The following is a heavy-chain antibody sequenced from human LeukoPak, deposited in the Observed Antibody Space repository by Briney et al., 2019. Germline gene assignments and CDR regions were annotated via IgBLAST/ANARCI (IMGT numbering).Heavy chain of an antibody. CDR3: ASSPPTGITVSYFDY. J-gene: IGHJ4*02. CDR1: GFTFSSYA. Sequence: GGSLGLSCAASGFTFSSYAMTWVRQAPGKGLEWVSALSDSGASTYFADSVKGRFTISRDNSKNTLYLQMNSLRADDTAVYYCASSPPTGITVSYFDYWGLGTLVTVSS. V-gene: IGHV3-23*01. D-gene: IGHD4-17*01. CDR2: LSDSGAST.